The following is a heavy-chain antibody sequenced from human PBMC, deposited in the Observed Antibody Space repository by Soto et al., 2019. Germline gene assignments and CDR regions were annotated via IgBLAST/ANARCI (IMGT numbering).Heavy chain of an antibody. CDR2: IYWDDDK. J-gene: IGHJ4*02. CDR1: GFSLTTSGVG. V-gene: IGHV2-5*02. Sequence: QITLKESGPPVVKPTETLTLTCTFSGFSLTTSGVGVSWVRQSPGQAPEWLALIYWDDDKRYSTSLKSRLTINKDTYNNQVVLTMANVDPADTATYYCAHRVLRTVFGLVTTTAIYFDFWGQGTPVVVSS. CDR3: AHRVLRTVFGLVTTTAIYFDF. D-gene: IGHD3-3*01.